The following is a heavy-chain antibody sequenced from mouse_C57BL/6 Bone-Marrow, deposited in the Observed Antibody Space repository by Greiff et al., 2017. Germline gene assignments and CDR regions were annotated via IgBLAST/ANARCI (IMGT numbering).Heavy chain of an antibody. CDR3: TRGYYSNYDYLDY. CDR1: GFTFSSYA. Sequence: EVKLQESGEGLVKPGGSLKLSCAASGFTFSSYAMSWVRQTPEKRLEWVAYISSGGDYIYYADTVKGRFTISRDNARNTLYLQMSSLKSEDTAMYYCTRGYYSNYDYLDYWGQGTTLTVSS. J-gene: IGHJ2*01. CDR2: ISSGGDYI. D-gene: IGHD2-5*01. V-gene: IGHV5-9-1*02.